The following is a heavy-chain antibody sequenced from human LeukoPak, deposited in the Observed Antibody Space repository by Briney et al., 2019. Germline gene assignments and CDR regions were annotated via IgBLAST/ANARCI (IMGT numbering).Heavy chain of an antibody. CDR2: IIPILGIA. Sequence: SVKVSCKASGGTFSSYAISWVRQAPGQGLEWMGRIIPILGIANYAQKFQGRVTITADKSTSTAYMELSSLRSEDTAVYYCARDSFVVATTAGDYWGQGTLVTVSS. CDR3: ARDSFVVATTAGDY. D-gene: IGHD2-15*01. J-gene: IGHJ4*02. V-gene: IGHV1-69*04. CDR1: GGTFSSYA.